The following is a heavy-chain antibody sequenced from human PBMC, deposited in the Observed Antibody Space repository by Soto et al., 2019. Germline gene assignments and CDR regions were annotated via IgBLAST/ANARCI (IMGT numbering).Heavy chain of an antibody. CDR2: IHHGGST. Sequence: QVQLQESGPGLVKPSDTLSLTCDVSGGSVSNNNWWSWVRQSPGEGLEWIGEIHHGGSTNYNPSLKSRVTMSVDKSKNQFLLHLSSVTASDTAVYYCTMNSAYALDYWGEGALVTVSS. CDR1: GGSVSNNNW. CDR3: TMNSAYALDY. V-gene: IGHV4-4*02. J-gene: IGHJ4*02. D-gene: IGHD5-12*01.